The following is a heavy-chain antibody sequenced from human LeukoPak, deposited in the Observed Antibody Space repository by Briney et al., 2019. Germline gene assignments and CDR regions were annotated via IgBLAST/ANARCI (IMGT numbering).Heavy chain of an antibody. CDR3: ARDRGLWFGEYYYYYGMDV. V-gene: IGHV4-59*01. CDR2: IYYSGST. Sequence: SETLSLTCTVSGGSISSYYWSWIRQTPGKGLEWIGYIYYSGSTNYNPSLKSRVTISVDTSKNQFSLKLSSVTAADTAVYYCARDRGLWFGEYYYYYGMDVWGQGTTVTVSS. J-gene: IGHJ6*02. CDR1: GGSISSYY. D-gene: IGHD3-10*01.